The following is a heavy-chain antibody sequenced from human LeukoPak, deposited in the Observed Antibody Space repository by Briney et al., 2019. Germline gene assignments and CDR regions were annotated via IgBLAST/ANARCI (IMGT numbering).Heavy chain of an antibody. CDR3: ARDSQGSGWYREGLVADY. CDR1: GYSISSGYY. J-gene: IGHJ4*02. Sequence: KTSETLSLTCTVSGYSISSGYYWGWIRQPPGKGLEWIGSIYYSGSTYYNPSLKSRVTISVDTSKSQFSLKLSSVTAADTAVYYCARDSQGSGWYREGLVADYWGQGTLVTVSS. D-gene: IGHD6-19*01. V-gene: IGHV4-38-2*02. CDR2: IYYSGST.